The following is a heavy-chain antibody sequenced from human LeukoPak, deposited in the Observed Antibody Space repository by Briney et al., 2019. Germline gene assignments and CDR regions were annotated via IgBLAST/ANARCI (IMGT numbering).Heavy chain of an antibody. CDR2: RWYDGSNK. D-gene: IGHD6-13*01. CDR1: GFTFSSYG. Sequence: GGSLRLSCAASGFTFSSYGRDWVRQAPAKGQERVAVRWYDGSNKYYADSVKGRLTICRDNYKNTLYLQMNCLRAEHTAVYYCERSSSSSTNPLRHGIDLWGKGTTVPVSS. V-gene: IGHV3-33*01. J-gene: IGHJ6*04. CDR3: ERSSSSSTNPLRHGIDL.